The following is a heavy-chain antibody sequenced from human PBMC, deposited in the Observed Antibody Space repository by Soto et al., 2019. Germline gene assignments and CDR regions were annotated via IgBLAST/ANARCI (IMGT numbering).Heavy chain of an antibody. Sequence: SETLSLTCTVSGGSIISYYWSWIRQPPGKGLEWIGYIYYSGSTNYNPSLKSRVTISVDTSKNQFSLKLSSVTAADTAVYYCARDFSVGDYSYYYYGMDVWGQGTTVTVSS. D-gene: IGHD4-17*01. CDR1: GGSIISYY. V-gene: IGHV4-59*01. J-gene: IGHJ6*02. CDR3: ARDFSVGDYSYYYYGMDV. CDR2: IYYSGST.